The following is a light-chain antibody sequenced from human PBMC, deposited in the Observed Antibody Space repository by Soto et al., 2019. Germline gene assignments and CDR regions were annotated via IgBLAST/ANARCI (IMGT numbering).Light chain of an antibody. Sequence: ELVLTQSPGTLSLSPGARATLSCRASQTVSSRFLAWYKQKTGQAPRLLLYGALSRATGIPDRFSGRGSGTDFTLTISRLEPEDFALDYCHQYAPSPLTFGGGTKVEIK. CDR2: GAL. V-gene: IGKV3-20*01. CDR1: QTVSSRF. J-gene: IGKJ4*01. CDR3: HQYAPSPLT.